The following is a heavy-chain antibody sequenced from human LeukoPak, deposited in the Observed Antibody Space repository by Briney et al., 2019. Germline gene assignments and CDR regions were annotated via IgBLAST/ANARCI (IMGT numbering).Heavy chain of an antibody. J-gene: IGHJ4*02. CDR3: ASLWFGDSRYFDY. CDR1: GGSISSGGYS. Sequence: PSETLSLTCAVSGGSISSGGYSWSWIRQPPGKELEWIGRIYTTGSTTYNPSLKSRVTMSVDTSKNQFSLKLSSVTAADTAVYYCASLWFGDSRYFDYWGQGTLVTVSS. CDR2: IYTTGST. V-gene: IGHV4-61*02. D-gene: IGHD3-10*01.